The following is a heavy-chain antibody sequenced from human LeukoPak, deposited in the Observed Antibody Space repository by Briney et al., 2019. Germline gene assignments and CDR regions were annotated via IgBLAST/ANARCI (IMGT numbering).Heavy chain of an antibody. CDR3: THRTPYEILTGYYIGGDYFDY. V-gene: IGHV2-5*02. Sequence: SGPTLVKPTQTLTLTCTFSGFSLRTSGVGVGWIRQPPGKALEWLSLIYWDDDKRYITSLKSRLTITKDTSKNQVFLTMTNMDPVDTAIYFFTHRTPYEILTGYYIGGDYFDYWGQGTLVTVSS. D-gene: IGHD3-9*01. J-gene: IGHJ4*02. CDR2: IYWDDDK. CDR1: GFSLRTSGVG.